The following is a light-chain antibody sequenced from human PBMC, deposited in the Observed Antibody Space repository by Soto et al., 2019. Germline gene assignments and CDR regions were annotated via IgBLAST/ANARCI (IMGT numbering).Light chain of an antibody. CDR2: KAS. Sequence: DIQMTQSPSTLSASVGDRVSITCRASQSISVWLAWYQQKPGKAPKLLIHKASNLETGVPSRFNGRGSGTEFTLTISSLQPVDFATYFCQQYKSYSWTFGQGTKVELK. V-gene: IGKV1-5*03. CDR1: QSISVW. CDR3: QQYKSYSWT. J-gene: IGKJ1*01.